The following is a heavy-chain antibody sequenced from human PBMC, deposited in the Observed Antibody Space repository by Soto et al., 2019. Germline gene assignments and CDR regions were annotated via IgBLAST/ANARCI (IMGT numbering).Heavy chain of an antibody. CDR3: ARALPNYYDSSGYSQSDY. CDR1: GYTFTSYG. V-gene: IGHV1-18*01. J-gene: IGHJ4*02. Sequence: GPSVKVSCKASGYTFTSYGISWVRQAPGQGLEWMGWISAYNGNTNYAQKLQGRVTMTTDTSTSTAYMELRSLRSDDTAVYYCARALPNYYDSSGYSQSDYWGQGTLVTVSS. CDR2: ISAYNGNT. D-gene: IGHD3-22*01.